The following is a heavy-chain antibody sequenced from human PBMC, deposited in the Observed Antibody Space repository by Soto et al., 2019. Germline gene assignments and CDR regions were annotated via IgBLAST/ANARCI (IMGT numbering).Heavy chain of an antibody. CDR1: GGTFSSYT. CDR3: ARGGITMGRGAMDY. V-gene: IGHV1-69*02. D-gene: IGHD3-10*01. J-gene: IGHJ4*02. Sequence: QVQLVQSGAEVKKPGSSVKVSCKASGGTFSSYTISWVRQAPGQGLEWMGRIIPILGIANYAQKFQGRVTITADKSTSPAYMELSSLRSEDTAVYYCARGGITMGRGAMDYWGQGTLVTVSS. CDR2: IIPILGIA.